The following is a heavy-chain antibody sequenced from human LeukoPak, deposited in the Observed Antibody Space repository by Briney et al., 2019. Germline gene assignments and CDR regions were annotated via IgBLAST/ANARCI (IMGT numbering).Heavy chain of an antibody. CDR3: ASRVVSSSDY. Sequence: GGSLRLSCAASGFTFSSYSMNWVRQAPGKGLEWVANIKQDGSEKYYVDSVKGRFTISRDNAKNSLYLQMNSLRAEDTAVYYCASRVVSSSDYWGQGTLVTVSS. CDR1: GFTFSSYS. D-gene: IGHD3-3*01. V-gene: IGHV3-7*01. J-gene: IGHJ4*02. CDR2: IKQDGSEK.